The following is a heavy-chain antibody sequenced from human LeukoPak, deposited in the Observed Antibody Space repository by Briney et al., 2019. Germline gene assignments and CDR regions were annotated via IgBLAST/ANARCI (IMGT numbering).Heavy chain of an antibody. CDR2: IIPIFGTA. CDR1: GGTFSSYA. J-gene: IGHJ4*02. CDR3: ATFVLGDCSSTSCYVPFDY. Sequence: SVKVSCKASGGTFSSYAISWVRQAPGQALEWMGGIIPIFGTANYAQKFQGRVTITADKSTSTAYMELSSLRSEDTAVYCCATFVLGDCSSTSCYVPFDYWGQGTLVTVSS. D-gene: IGHD2-2*01. V-gene: IGHV1-69*06.